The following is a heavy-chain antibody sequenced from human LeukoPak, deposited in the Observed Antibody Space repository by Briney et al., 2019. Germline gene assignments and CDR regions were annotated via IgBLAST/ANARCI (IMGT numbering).Heavy chain of an antibody. CDR1: GFIFKKYW. J-gene: IGHJ4*02. D-gene: IGHD2-21*02. CDR3: ARDPRSKGGDWGDFDY. CDR2: IKEDGSET. Sequence: GESLRLSCAASGFIFKKYWMNWVRQVPGKGLECLANIKEDGSETYYADTVKGRFTISRDNAKNSLNLQMTSLRAEDTAVYYCARDPRSKGGDWGDFDYWGQGTLVTVSS. V-gene: IGHV3-7*01.